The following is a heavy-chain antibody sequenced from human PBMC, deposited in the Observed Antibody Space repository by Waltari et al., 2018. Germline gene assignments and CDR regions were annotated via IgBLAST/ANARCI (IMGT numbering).Heavy chain of an antibody. Sequence: VQLVQSGAAVQKPGSSVKVSCKASGGTFSSYAISWVRQDPGQGLEWMGGSIPIVVTANCAQKFQGRVTMTADESKSTAYMELSSLRAEDTAVYYCAVGYYDFGSGTVPYGGQGTLVTVSS. V-gene: IGHV1-69*01. D-gene: IGHD3-3*01. CDR1: GGTFSSYA. J-gene: IGHJ4*02. CDR3: AVGYYDFGSGTVPY. CDR2: SIPIVVTA.